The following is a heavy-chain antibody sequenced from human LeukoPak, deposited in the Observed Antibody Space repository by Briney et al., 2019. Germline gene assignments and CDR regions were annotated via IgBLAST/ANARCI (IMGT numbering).Heavy chain of an antibody. CDR2: IGGDGTIT. V-gene: IGHV3-64*02. D-gene: IGHD5-24*01. Sequence: GEPLRLSCAVSGAAFTILAMHWIRQCPGKELEFVSAIGGDGTITHYGDSVRGRFKITRDNSKNTMYLQMGGLRPEDTAVYFCATGYNHYYDYWGQGIQVTVSS. J-gene: IGHJ4*02. CDR3: ATGYNHYYDY. CDR1: GAAFTILA.